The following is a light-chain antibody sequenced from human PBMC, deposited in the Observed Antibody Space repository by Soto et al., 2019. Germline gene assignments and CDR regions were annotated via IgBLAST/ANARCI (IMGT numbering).Light chain of an antibody. Sequence: IVLTQSPGILSLSPGERASVSCGSSPSISSSFLAWYQQKPGQAPRLLIYGASSRATGIPDRFSGTGSETDFTLTISRLEPEDFAVYYCQQYDNSPITFGQGTRLEIK. V-gene: IGKV3-20*01. J-gene: IGKJ5*01. CDR3: QQYDNSPIT. CDR2: GAS. CDR1: PSISSSF.